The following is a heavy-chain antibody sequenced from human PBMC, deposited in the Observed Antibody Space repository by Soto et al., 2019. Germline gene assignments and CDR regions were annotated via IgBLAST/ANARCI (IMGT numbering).Heavy chain of an antibody. D-gene: IGHD4-17*01. CDR3: AKDRRDYGDSLVNNYFDP. CDR1: GFTFSSYG. Sequence: QEQLVESGGGVVQPGTSLRLSCAASGFTFSSYGMHWVRQAPGKGLEWVAVTSHDGSNKFYADSMKGRFSISRDDSKNTLFLQMNSLRTEDTAVYYCAKDRRDYGDSLVNNYFDPWGQGTLVTVSS. CDR2: TSHDGSNK. V-gene: IGHV3-30*18. J-gene: IGHJ5*02.